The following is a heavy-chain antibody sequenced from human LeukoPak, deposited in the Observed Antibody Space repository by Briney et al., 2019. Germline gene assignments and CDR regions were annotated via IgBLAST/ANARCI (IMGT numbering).Heavy chain of an antibody. J-gene: IGHJ4*02. D-gene: IGHD3-22*01. CDR1: GFTFSSYA. Sequence: GGSLRLSCAASGFTFSSYAMSWVRQAPGKGLEWVSAISGSGGSTYYADSVKGRFTISRDNSKNTLYLQMNSLRAEDTAVCYCAKGHYDSSGYYYAPDFYYFDYWGQGTLVTVSS. V-gene: IGHV3-23*01. CDR3: AKGHYDSSGYYYAPDFYYFDY. CDR2: ISGSGGST.